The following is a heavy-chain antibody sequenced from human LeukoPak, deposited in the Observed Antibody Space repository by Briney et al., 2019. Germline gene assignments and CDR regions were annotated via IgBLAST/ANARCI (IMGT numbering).Heavy chain of an antibody. D-gene: IGHD3-22*01. Sequence: ASVKVSCKASGYTFTSYYMHWVRQAPGQGLEWMGIINPSGGSTSYAQKFQGRVTMTRDTSTSTVYMELSSLRSEDTAVYYCARDRGGIVVVNERYFQHWGQGTLVTVSS. J-gene: IGHJ1*01. CDR2: INPSGGST. CDR3: ARDRGGIVVVNERYFQH. CDR1: GYTFTSYY. V-gene: IGHV1-46*01.